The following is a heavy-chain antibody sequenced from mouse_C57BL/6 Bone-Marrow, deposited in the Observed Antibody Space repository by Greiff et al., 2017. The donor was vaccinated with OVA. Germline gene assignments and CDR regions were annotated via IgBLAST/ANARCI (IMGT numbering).Heavy chain of an antibody. CDR2: ISYDGSN. CDR1: GYSITSGYY. J-gene: IGHJ1*03. V-gene: IGHV3-6*01. CDR3: ARGLYGSSYGYFDV. Sequence: ESGPGLVKPSQSLSLTCSVTGYSITSGYYWNWIRQFPGNKLEWMGYISYDGSNNYNPSLKNRISITRDTSKNQFFLKLNSVTTEDTATYYCARGLYGSSYGYFDVWGTGTTVTVSS. D-gene: IGHD1-1*01.